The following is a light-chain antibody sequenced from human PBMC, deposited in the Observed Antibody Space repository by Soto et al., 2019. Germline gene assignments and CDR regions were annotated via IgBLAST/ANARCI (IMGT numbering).Light chain of an antibody. CDR3: QQYGSSGT. CDR1: QSLSSY. V-gene: IGKV3-20*01. J-gene: IGKJ1*01. CDR2: GAS. Sequence: EIVMTQSPATLSVSPGEVATLSFRASQSLSSYLAWYQRKPGQVPRLLIYGASNRATGIPDRFSGSGSGTDFTLTISRLEPEDFAVYYCQQYGSSGTFGQGTKVDIK.